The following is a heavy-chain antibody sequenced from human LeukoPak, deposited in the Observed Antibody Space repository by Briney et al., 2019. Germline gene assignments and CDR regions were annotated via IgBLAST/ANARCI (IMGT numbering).Heavy chain of an antibody. Sequence: GESLQISCKGSGYSFTSYWIGWVRQMPGKGLEGMGIIYPGDSDTRYSPSFQGQVTISADKSISTAYLQWSSLKASDTAMYYCATRNREVVPAATVLDAFDIWGQGTMVTVSS. CDR1: GYSFTSYW. D-gene: IGHD2-2*01. CDR3: ATRNREVVPAATVLDAFDI. V-gene: IGHV5-51*01. J-gene: IGHJ3*02. CDR2: IYPGDSDT.